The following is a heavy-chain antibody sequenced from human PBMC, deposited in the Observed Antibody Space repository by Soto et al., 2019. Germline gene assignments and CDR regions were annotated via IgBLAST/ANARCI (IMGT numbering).Heavy chain of an antibody. CDR3: ARYSGYDYFFDY. J-gene: IGHJ4*02. Sequence: GGSRRRSCADSGFTFSRYALHWVRQAPGKGLEWVASISHDGTNIYYADSVKGRFTISRDDSKNTLYLQMNSLSAEDTAVYYCARYSGYDYFFDYWGQGILVTVSS. CDR2: ISHDGTNI. CDR1: GFTFSRYA. D-gene: IGHD5-12*01. V-gene: IGHV3-30-3*01.